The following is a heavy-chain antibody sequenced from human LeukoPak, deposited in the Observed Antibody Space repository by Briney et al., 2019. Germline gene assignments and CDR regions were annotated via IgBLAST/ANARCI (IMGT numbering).Heavy chain of an antibody. Sequence: ASVKVSCKASGYTFTSYYMHWVRQAPGQGLEWMGIINPSGGSTSYAQKFQGSVTMTRDTSISTAYMELSRLRSDDTAVYYCATRDRIAVADIFDYWGQGTLVTVSS. D-gene: IGHD6-19*01. J-gene: IGHJ4*02. CDR3: ATRDRIAVADIFDY. V-gene: IGHV1-46*01. CDR2: INPSGGST. CDR1: GYTFTSYY.